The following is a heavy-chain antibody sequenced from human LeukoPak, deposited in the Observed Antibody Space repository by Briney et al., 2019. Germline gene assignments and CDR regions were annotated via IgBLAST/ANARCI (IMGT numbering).Heavy chain of an antibody. CDR3: ARAGSSAYARFDP. J-gene: IGHJ5*02. D-gene: IGHD3-22*01. CDR1: GGSIRVYY. Sequence: SDTVSLTCTLSGGSIRVYYGSWMRQPAGKGREWSGHINTRGATNYNPSLKSRVTMSIDTSKNQFSLKLSSMTAADTAAYYCARAGSSAYARFDPWGQGTLVTVSS. CDR2: INTRGAT. V-gene: IGHV4-4*07.